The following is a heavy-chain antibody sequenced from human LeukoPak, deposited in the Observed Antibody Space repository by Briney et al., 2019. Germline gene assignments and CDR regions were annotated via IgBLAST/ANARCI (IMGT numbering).Heavy chain of an antibody. Sequence: GGSLRLSCAASGFTFSSYWMSWVRQAPGKGLEWVANIKQDGSEKYYVDSVKGRFTISRNNAKNSLYLQMNSLRAEDTAVYYCARTDIVVVPAAMPGDYYYYYYMDVWGKGTTVTVSS. D-gene: IGHD2-2*01. J-gene: IGHJ6*03. CDR1: GFTFSSYW. CDR2: IKQDGSEK. V-gene: IGHV3-7*01. CDR3: ARTDIVVVPAAMPGDYYYYYYMDV.